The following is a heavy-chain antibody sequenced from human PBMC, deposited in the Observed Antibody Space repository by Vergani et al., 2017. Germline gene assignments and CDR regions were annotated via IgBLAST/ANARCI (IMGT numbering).Heavy chain of an antibody. Sequence: EVQLVESGGGLVQPGGSLRLSCAASGFTFSSYAMSWVRQAPGKGLEWVSAISSSSSYIYYADSVKGRFTISRDNAKNSLYLQMNSLRAEDTAVYYCARARETGDMYYYYYYMDVWGKGTTVTVSS. CDR1: GFTFSSYA. CDR2: ISSSSSYI. J-gene: IGHJ6*03. D-gene: IGHD7-27*01. CDR3: ARARETGDMYYYYYYMDV. V-gene: IGHV3-21*01.